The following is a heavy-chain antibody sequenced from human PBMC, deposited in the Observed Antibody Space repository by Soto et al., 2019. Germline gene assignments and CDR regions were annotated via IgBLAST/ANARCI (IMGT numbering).Heavy chain of an antibody. Sequence: GGSLRLSCAASGFAFSNAWISWVRQAPGKGLEWVSYISSSGSTIYYADSVKGRFTISRDNAKTSLYLQMNSLRAEDTAVYYCARGLKRYSGYDYYFDYWGQGTLVTVSS. CDR3: ARGLKRYSGYDYYFDY. CDR1: GFAFSNAW. CDR2: ISSSGSTI. D-gene: IGHD5-12*01. J-gene: IGHJ4*02. V-gene: IGHV3-11*01.